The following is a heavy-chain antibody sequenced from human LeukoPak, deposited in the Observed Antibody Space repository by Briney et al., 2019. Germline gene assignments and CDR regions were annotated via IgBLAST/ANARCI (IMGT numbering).Heavy chain of an antibody. CDR2: IDTAGDT. Sequence: RSGGSLRLSCAASGFSFSRYDMHWVRQGTGKGLEWVSSIDTAGDTYYLGSVKGRFTISRENAKNSLYLQMNSLRAGDTAMYFCARGSCRSTSCYERLNGLDVWGQGTTVTVS. D-gene: IGHD2-2*01. CDR3: ARGSCRSTSCYERLNGLDV. V-gene: IGHV3-13*01. CDR1: GFSFSRYD. J-gene: IGHJ6*02.